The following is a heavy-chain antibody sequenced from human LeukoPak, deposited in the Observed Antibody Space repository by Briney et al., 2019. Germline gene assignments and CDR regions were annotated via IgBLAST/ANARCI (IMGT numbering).Heavy chain of an antibody. CDR1: GGSISSGGYY. CDR2: IYYSGST. CDR3: AREVRTTYYYDSSGYFFDY. V-gene: IGHV4-31*03. D-gene: IGHD3-22*01. J-gene: IGHJ4*02. Sequence: SETLSLTCTVSGGSISSGGYYWSWIRQHPGKGLEWIGYIYYSGSTYYNPSLKSRVTISVDTSKIQFSLKLSSVTAADTAVYYCAREVRTTYYYDSSGYFFDYWGQGTLVTVSS.